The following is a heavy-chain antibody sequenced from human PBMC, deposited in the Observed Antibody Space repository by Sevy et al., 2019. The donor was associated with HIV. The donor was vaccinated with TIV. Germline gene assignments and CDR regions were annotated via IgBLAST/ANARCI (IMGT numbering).Heavy chain of an antibody. CDR3: AKGNSGSFDY. V-gene: IGHV3-7*01. D-gene: IGHD3-22*01. Sequence: GGSLRLSFAASGFSFSTYWMHWVRQAPGKGLEWVANIKQDESEKYYVASVKGRFTISRDNAKNSAYLEMNSLRPEDTAIYYCAKGNSGSFDYWGQGTLVTVSS. CDR1: GFSFSTYW. CDR2: IKQDESEK. J-gene: IGHJ4*02.